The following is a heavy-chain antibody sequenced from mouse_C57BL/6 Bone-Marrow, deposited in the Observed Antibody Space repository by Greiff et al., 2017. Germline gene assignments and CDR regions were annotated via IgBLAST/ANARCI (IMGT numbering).Heavy chain of an antibody. D-gene: IGHD1-1*01. Sequence: VQLQQSGAELAMPGASVKLSCKASGYTFTSYGISWVKQRTGQGLEWIGEIYPRSGNTYYNEKFKGKATLTADKSSSTAYMELRSLTSEESAVYFCARGKQGIYYYGSSLYFDYWGQGTTLTVSS. V-gene: IGHV1-81*01. CDR2: IYPRSGNT. J-gene: IGHJ2*01. CDR1: GYTFTSYG. CDR3: ARGKQGIYYYGSSLYFDY.